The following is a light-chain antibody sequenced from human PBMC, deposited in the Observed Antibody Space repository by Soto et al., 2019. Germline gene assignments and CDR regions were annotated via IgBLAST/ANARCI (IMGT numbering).Light chain of an antibody. J-gene: IGLJ1*01. V-gene: IGLV2-23*02. CDR3: YSITSISTSLYV. CDR2: EVT. CDR1: SRDIGTSNL. Sequence: QSALTQPASVSGSPGQSITISCTGTSRDIGTSNLVSWYQQYPGKAPKLMIYEVTKRPSGISYRFSGSKSGSTASLTISGLQPEDEADYYSYSITSISTSLYVFGTGTKVT.